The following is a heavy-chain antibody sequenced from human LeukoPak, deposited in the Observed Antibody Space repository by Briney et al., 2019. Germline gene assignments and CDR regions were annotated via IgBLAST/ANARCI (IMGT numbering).Heavy chain of an antibody. CDR1: GFTFSSYV. J-gene: IGHJ4*02. CDR3: ARDVLPGAY. D-gene: IGHD2-2*01. V-gene: IGHV3-23*01. Sequence: GGSLRLSCAASGFTFSSYVMSWVRQAPGKGLEWVSGISGSGGNTYYTDSVKGRFTISRDISKNMLYLQMNSLRAEDTAVFYCARDVLPGAYWGQGTLVTVSS. CDR2: ISGSGGNT.